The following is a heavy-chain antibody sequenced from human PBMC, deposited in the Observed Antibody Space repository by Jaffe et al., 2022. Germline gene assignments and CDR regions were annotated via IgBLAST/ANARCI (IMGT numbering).Heavy chain of an antibody. CDR2: ISGSGGST. CDR1: GFTFSSYA. Sequence: EVQLLESGGGLVQPGGSLRLSCAASGFTFSSYAMSWVRQAPGKGLEWVSAISGSGGSTYYADSVKGRFTISRDNSKNTLYLQMNSLRAEDTAVYYCAKGDVNIVATTPGHFDYWGQGTLVTVSS. V-gene: IGHV3-23*01. D-gene: IGHD5-12*01. CDR3: AKGDVNIVATTPGHFDY. J-gene: IGHJ4*02.